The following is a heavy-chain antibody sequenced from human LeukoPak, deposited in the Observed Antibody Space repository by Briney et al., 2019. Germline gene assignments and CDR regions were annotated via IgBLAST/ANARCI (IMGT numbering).Heavy chain of an antibody. V-gene: IGHV3-11*01. D-gene: IGHD1/OR15-1a*01. CDR1: GITSSDNF. CDR3: ARTKLNWNKVEVFDY. J-gene: IGHJ4*02. CDR2: ISKSDGTT. Sequence: PGGSLRLSCAASGITSSDNFMSWIRQAPGKGLEWISYISKSDGTTNYADTVKGRFTISRDSAKKSVYLYMNNLRAEDTAVYYCARTKLNWNKVEVFDYWGQGTLVTVSS.